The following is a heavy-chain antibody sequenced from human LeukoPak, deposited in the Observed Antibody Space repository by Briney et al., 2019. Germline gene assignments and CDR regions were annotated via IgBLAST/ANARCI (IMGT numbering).Heavy chain of an antibody. Sequence: GGSLRLSCAASGFTFSSYGMHWVRQAPGKGLEWVAVISYDGSIKYYADSVKGRFTISRDNSKNTLYLQMNSLRAEDTAVYYCAKDREMATVVFLGMDVWGQGTTVTVSS. J-gene: IGHJ6*02. CDR3: AKDREMATVVFLGMDV. D-gene: IGHD5-24*01. CDR1: GFTFSSYG. V-gene: IGHV3-30*18. CDR2: ISYDGSIK.